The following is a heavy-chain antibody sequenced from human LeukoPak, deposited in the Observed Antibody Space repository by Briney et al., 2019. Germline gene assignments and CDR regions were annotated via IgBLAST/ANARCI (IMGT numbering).Heavy chain of an antibody. V-gene: IGHV4-59*01. CDR2: IHYSEST. Sequence: SDTLSLHSTVSGGSISFDYCSCIRNPPVTCPVPLGYIHYSESTNYNPSLKSRVTISVDTSKNQFSLKLSSVTAADTAVYYCASFNSFVSHMAHYGSGSYWAAFDIWGQGTMVTVSS. CDR1: GGSISFDY. J-gene: IGHJ3*02. CDR3: ASFNSFVSHMAHYGSGSYWAAFDI. D-gene: IGHD3-10*01.